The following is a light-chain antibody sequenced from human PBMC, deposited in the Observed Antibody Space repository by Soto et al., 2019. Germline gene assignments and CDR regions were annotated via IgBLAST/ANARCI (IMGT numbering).Light chain of an antibody. CDR3: QQYISYSWT. V-gene: IGKV1-5*01. CDR1: QSISSW. CDR2: DAS. J-gene: IGKJ1*01. Sequence: DVQMTQSPSTLSASVGDRVTITCRTSQSISSWLAWYQQKPGKAPKLLIYDASSLESGVPSRFSGSGSGTEFTLTISSLQPDDFATDYCQQYISYSWTFGQGTKVEIK.